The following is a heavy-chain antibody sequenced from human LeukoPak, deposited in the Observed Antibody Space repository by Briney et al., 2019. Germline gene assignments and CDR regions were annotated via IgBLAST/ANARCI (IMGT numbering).Heavy chain of an antibody. CDR1: GFTFSSAA. J-gene: IGHJ4*02. D-gene: IGHD3-22*01. V-gene: IGHV3-23*01. CDR2: ITGSDDRT. Sequence: GGSLRLSYAASGFTFSSAAMTWVRQAPGKELEWVSPITGSDDRTYYADSVKGRFTISRDYSKNTLHLQMNSLRVEDTAIFYCAKGPQLNSGYHPDYWGQGILVTVSS. CDR3: AKGPQLNSGYHPDY.